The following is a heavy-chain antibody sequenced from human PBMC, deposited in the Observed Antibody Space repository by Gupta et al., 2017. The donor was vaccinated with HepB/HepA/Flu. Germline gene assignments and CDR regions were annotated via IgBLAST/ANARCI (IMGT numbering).Heavy chain of an antibody. D-gene: IGHD3-22*01. J-gene: IGHJ4*02. Sequence: EVQLVESGGGLVKPGGSLRLSCAASGFTFSSYSMNWVRQAPGKGLEWVSSISSSSSYIYYADSVKGRFTISRDNAKNSLYLQMNSLRAEDTAVYYCARREYYYDSSGYSPAPPDYWGQGTLVTVSS. V-gene: IGHV3-21*01. CDR1: GFTFSSYS. CDR2: ISSSSSYI. CDR3: ARREYYYDSSGYSPAPPDY.